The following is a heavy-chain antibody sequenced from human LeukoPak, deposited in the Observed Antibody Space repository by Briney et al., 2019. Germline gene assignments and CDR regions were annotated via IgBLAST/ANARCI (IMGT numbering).Heavy chain of an antibody. CDR1: GLTFSTYD. Sequence: WGSLRLSCAASGLTFSTYDMHWVRQAPGKGLVWVSRINSDGSSTSYADSVKGRFTISRDNAKNTLYLQMNSLRAEDTAVYYCAAFGIVGNSSWYNYYYYMDVWGKGTTVTISS. J-gene: IGHJ6*03. CDR2: INSDGSST. CDR3: AAFGIVGNSSWYNYYYYMDV. D-gene: IGHD6-13*01. V-gene: IGHV3-74*01.